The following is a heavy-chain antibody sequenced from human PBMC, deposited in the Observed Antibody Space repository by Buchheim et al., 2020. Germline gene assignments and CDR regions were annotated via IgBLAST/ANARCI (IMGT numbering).Heavy chain of an antibody. CDR3: ARDRSPDFWSGYYGYYYGMDV. D-gene: IGHD3-3*01. J-gene: IGHJ6*02. V-gene: IGHV4-31*03. CDR2: IYYSGST. CDR1: GGSISSGGYY. Sequence: QVQLQESGPGLVKPSQTLSLTCTVSGGSISSGGYYWSWIRQHPGKGLEWIGYIYYSGSTYYNPSLKSRVTISVDTSKHQFSLKLSSVTAADTAVYYCARDRSPDFWSGYYGYYYGMDVWGQGTT.